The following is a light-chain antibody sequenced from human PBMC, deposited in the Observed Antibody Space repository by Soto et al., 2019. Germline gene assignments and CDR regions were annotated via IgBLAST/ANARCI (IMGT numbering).Light chain of an antibody. CDR2: GAS. CDR1: QSVSSY. V-gene: IGKV3-15*01. CDR3: QPYSKWPLT. J-gene: IGKJ4*01. Sequence: EIVMTQSPATLSVSPGARVTLSCRASQSVSSYLAWYQQKPGQAPRLLIYGASTGATGIPARFSGSGSGTEFILTISSLQSEDVAVYYCQPYSKWPLTFGGGTKVDIK.